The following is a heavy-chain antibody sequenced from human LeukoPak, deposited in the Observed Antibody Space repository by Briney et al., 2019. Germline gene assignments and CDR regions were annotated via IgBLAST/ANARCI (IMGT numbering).Heavy chain of an antibody. Sequence: APVRVSCKASGYTFTSYGISWVRQAPGQGLEWMGWISAYNGNTNYAQKLQGRVTMTTDTSTSTAYMELRSLRSDDTAVYYCAREYCSSTSCYVLGYYYYYMDVWGKGTTVTVSS. CDR3: AREYCSSTSCYVLGYYYYYMDV. CDR2: ISAYNGNT. V-gene: IGHV1-18*01. CDR1: GYTFTSYG. D-gene: IGHD2-2*01. J-gene: IGHJ6*03.